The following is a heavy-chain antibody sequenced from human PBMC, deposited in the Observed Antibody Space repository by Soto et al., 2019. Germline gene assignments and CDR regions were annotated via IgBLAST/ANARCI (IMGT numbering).Heavy chain of an antibody. D-gene: IGHD6-19*01. Sequence: EVQLVESGGGLVQPGGSLRLSCAASGFTFSSYWMHWVRQAPGKGMVWVSRINSDGSSTSYADSVKGRFTIPRDNAKNTLYLQMNSLRAEDTAVYYCVGGWYDYYMDVCGKGTTVTVSS. J-gene: IGHJ6*03. CDR1: GFTFSSYW. CDR3: VGGWYDYYMDV. V-gene: IGHV3-74*01. CDR2: INSDGSST.